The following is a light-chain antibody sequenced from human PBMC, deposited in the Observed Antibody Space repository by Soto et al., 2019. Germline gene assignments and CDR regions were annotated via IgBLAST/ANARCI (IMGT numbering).Light chain of an antibody. J-gene: IGKJ1*01. CDR1: QSVSSN. V-gene: IGKV3-15*01. CDR3: LLHNNWHPWA. CDR2: GAS. Sequence: EIVMTQSPATLSVSPGERATLSCRASQSVSSNLAWYQQKPGQAPRLLIYGASTRATGIPARCSGSGSGTEFTLAISTLRSEDFEVYYCLLHNNWHPWAFGQGTKVEI.